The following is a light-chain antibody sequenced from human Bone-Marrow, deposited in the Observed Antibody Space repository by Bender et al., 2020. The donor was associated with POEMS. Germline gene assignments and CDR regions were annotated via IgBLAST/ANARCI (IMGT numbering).Light chain of an antibody. CDR3: GTWDSSLSAV. J-gene: IGLJ3*02. Sequence: QSVLTQPPSTSGTPGQRVTISCSGSNSNIGDHTVKWYQQFPGTAPKLLIFSNNQRPSGVPDRCSGSKSGTSAALDITGLQTEDEADYHCGTWDSSLSAVFGGGTRLTVL. V-gene: IGLV1-44*01. CDR1: NSNIGDHT. CDR2: SNN.